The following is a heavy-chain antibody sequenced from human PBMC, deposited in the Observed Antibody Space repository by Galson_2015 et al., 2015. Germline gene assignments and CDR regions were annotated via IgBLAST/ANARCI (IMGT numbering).Heavy chain of an antibody. Sequence: SCKASGYTFTGYYMHWVRQAPGQGPEWMGWINPNSGGTNYAQKFQGWVTMTRDTSISTAYMELSRLRSDDTAVYYCARGGEGDIVVVPAALGYYYGMDVWGQGTTVTVSS. CDR1: GYTFTGYY. V-gene: IGHV1-2*04. J-gene: IGHJ6*02. CDR3: ARGGEGDIVVVPAALGYYYGMDV. CDR2: INPNSGGT. D-gene: IGHD2-2*01.